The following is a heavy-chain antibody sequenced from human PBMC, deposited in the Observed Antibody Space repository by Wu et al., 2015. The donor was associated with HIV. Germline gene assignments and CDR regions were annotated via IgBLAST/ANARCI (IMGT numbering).Heavy chain of an antibody. J-gene: IGHJ6*02. D-gene: IGHD3-10*01. CDR2: MNPETGKS. V-gene: IGHV1-8*01. Sequence: QVQLVQSGAEVKRPGASVKVSCKASGYTLSSSDMHWVRQATGQGLEWLGWMNPETGKSVYAQKFQDRVTMTRNTSISTAYMELSGLKSEDTAVYYCARRGSWGDHTNMIRGGLDVWGRGTDGHRLL. CDR1: GYTLSSSD. CDR3: ARRGSWGDHTNMIRGGLDV.